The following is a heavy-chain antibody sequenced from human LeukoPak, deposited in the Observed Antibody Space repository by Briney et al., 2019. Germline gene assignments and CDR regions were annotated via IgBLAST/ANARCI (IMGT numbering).Heavy chain of an antibody. D-gene: IGHD3-10*01. CDR2: SSSDGSNQ. Sequence: PGGSLRLSCAASGFTVNTYAIHWARQAPGKGLEWVGVSSSDGSNQFFADSVRGRFTFSRDNSKNTLYLQMNSLRAEDTAVYYCARVIAARERAWFGELRLYYYSYIDAWGKGTTVTISS. J-gene: IGHJ6*03. CDR3: ARVIAARERAWFGELRLYYYSYIDA. V-gene: IGHV3-30*14. CDR1: GFTVNTYA.